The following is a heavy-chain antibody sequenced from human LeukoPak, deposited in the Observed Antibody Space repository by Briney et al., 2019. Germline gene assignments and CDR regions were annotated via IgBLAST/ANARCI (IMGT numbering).Heavy chain of an antibody. CDR2: INAGNGNT. D-gene: IGHD2-2*01. V-gene: IGHV1-3*01. J-gene: IGHJ4*02. CDR1: GYTFTSYA. Sequence: ASVKVSCKASGYTFTSYAMHWVRQAPGQRLEWMGWINAGNGNTKYSQKFQGRVTITRDTSASTAYMELSSLRSEDTAVYYCATLTTYCSSTSCSLVYWGQGTLVTVSS. CDR3: ATLTTYCSSTSCSLVY.